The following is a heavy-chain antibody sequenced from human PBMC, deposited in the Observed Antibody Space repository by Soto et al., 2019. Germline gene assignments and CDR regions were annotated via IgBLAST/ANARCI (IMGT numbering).Heavy chain of an antibody. CDR3: ARDGGRTKYYYYGMDV. D-gene: IGHD3-16*01. V-gene: IGHV1-18*01. Sequence: GASVKVSCKASGYTFTAYGISWVRQAPGQGLEWMGGVSDDNGNTNYAQKLRGRVTMTTDTSTSTAYMELRSLRSDDTAVYYCARDGGRTKYYYYGMDVWGQGTTVTVSS. J-gene: IGHJ6*02. CDR2: VSDDNGNT. CDR1: GYTFTAYG.